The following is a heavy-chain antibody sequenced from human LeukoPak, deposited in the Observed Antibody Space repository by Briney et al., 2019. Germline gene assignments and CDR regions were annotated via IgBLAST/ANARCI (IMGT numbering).Heavy chain of an antibody. J-gene: IGHJ4*02. D-gene: IGHD3-10*01. Sequence: SETLSLTCAVYGGSFSGYYWSWIRQPPGKGLEWIGEINHSGSTNYNPSLKSRVTTSVDTSKNQFSLKLSSVTAADTAVYYCAVTLLWFGELLDQFDYWGQGTLVTVSS. CDR2: INHSGST. CDR1: GGSFSGYY. CDR3: AVTLLWFGELLDQFDY. V-gene: IGHV4-34*01.